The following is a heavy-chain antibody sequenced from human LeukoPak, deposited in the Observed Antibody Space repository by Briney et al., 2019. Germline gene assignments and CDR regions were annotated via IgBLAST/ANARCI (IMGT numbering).Heavy chain of an antibody. CDR3: AREYYDFWSGYPH. V-gene: IGHV3-9*01. D-gene: IGHD3-3*01. CDR2: ISWNSGSI. Sequence: GRSLRLSCAASGFTFDDYAMHWVRQAPGKGLEWVSGISWNSGSIGYADSVKGRFTISRDNAKNSLYLQMNSLRAEDTAVYYCAREYYDFWSGYPHWGQGTLVTVSS. J-gene: IGHJ4*02. CDR1: GFTFDDYA.